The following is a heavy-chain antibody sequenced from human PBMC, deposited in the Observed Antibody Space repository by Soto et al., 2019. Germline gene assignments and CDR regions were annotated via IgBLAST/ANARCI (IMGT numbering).Heavy chain of an antibody. CDR1: GYTFTSYY. CDR3: ARDQGSRITIFGVVTKGRPLNGMDV. V-gene: IGHV1-46*01. D-gene: IGHD3-3*01. J-gene: IGHJ6*02. CDR2: INPSGGST. Sequence: ASVKVSCKASGYTFTSYYMHWARQAPGQGLEWMGIINPSGGSTSYAQKFQGRVTMTRDTSTSTVYMELSSLRSEDTAVYYCARDQGSRITIFGVVTKGRPLNGMDVWGQGTTVTVSS.